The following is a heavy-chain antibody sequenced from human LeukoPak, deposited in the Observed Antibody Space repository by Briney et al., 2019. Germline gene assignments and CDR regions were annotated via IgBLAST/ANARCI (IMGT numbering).Heavy chain of an antibody. D-gene: IGHD3-22*01. CDR3: AKEHLYYYDSSGYLDY. CDR1: GFTFDDYA. Sequence: GGSLRLSCAASGFTFDDYAMHWVRQAPGKGLEWVSGISWNSGSIGYADSVKGRFTISRDSSKNSLYLQMNSLRAEDTALYYCAKEHLYYYDSSGYLDYWGRGTLVTVSS. J-gene: IGHJ4*02. CDR2: ISWNSGSI. V-gene: IGHV3-9*01.